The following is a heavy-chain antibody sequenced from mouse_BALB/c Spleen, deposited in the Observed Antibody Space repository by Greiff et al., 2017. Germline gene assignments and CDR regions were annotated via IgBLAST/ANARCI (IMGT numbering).Heavy chain of an antibody. Sequence: VKLMESGAELVRPGTSVKISCKASGYTFTNYWLGWVKQRPGHGLEWIGDIYPGGGYTNYNEKFKGKATLTADTSSSTAYMQLSSLTSEDSAVYFCARGNYDDAWGQGTLVTVSA. CDR2: IYPGGGYT. CDR1: GYTFTNYW. D-gene: IGHD2-4*01. V-gene: IGHV1-63*02. CDR3: ARGNYDDA. J-gene: IGHJ3*01.